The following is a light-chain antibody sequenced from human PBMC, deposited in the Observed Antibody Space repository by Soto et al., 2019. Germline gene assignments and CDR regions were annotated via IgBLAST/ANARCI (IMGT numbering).Light chain of an antibody. Sequence: DVQMTQSPSSLSASVGARVTITCRPSQSISSYFGSYQQKPGKAPKLLIYAAYSLQSGVPSRFTGSGSGTDFTLTISSLQPEDFATYYCQQSYNTPHTFGGGTKVEIK. V-gene: IGKV1-39*01. CDR2: AAY. CDR1: QSISSY. CDR3: QQSYNTPHT. J-gene: IGKJ4*01.